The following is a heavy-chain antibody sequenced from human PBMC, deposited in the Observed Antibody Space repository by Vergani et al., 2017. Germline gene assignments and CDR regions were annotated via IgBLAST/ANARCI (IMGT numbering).Heavy chain of an antibody. V-gene: IGHV6-1*01. CDR1: GDSVSSNSAA. J-gene: IGHJ3*02. D-gene: IGHD6-19*01. Sequence: QVQLQQSGPGLVKPSQTLSLTCAISGDSVSSNSAAWNWIRQSPSRGLEWLGRTYYRSKWYNDYAVSVKSRITINPDTSTSTAYMELRSLRSDDTAVYYCARGEEQWLVPHDAFDIWGHGTMVTVSS. CDR3: ARGEEQWLVPHDAFDI. CDR2: TYYRSKWYN.